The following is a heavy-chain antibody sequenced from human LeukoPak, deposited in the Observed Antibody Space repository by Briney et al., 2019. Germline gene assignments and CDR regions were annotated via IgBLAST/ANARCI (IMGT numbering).Heavy chain of an antibody. Sequence: WASVKVSCKASGYTFTSYDINWVRQATGQGLEWMGWMNPNSGNTGYAQKFQGRVTMTRNTSISTAYMDLNRLRSDDTAVYYCARVVAVTGTPVYYMDVWGKGTTVTVSS. D-gene: IGHD6-19*01. CDR2: MNPNSGNT. J-gene: IGHJ6*03. CDR1: GYTFTSYD. CDR3: ARVVAVTGTPVYYMDV. V-gene: IGHV1-8*01.